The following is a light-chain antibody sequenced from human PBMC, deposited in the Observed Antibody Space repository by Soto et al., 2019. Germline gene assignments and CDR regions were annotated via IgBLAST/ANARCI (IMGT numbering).Light chain of an antibody. CDR3: QQRSNWPPSIT. CDR1: QSVSSY. Sequence: EIVLTQSPATLSLSPGERATLSCRASQSVSSYLAWYQQKPGQAPRLLIYDASNRATGIPARFSGSGSGTDFTLNISSLEPEDFAVYYCQQRSNWPPSITCGQGTRLDIK. V-gene: IGKV3-11*01. CDR2: DAS. J-gene: IGKJ5*01.